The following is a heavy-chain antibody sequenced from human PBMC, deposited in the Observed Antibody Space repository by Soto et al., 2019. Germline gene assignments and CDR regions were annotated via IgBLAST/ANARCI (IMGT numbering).Heavy chain of an antibody. Sequence: SDTLSLTCTVSGGSISSYYWSWIRQPAGKGLEWIGRIYTSGSTNYNPPLKSRVTMSVDTSKNQFSLKLSSVTAADTAVYYCERDATRTFGYYDFWSGYFHYGMDVWGQGTTVTVS. CDR1: GGSISSYY. J-gene: IGHJ6*02. D-gene: IGHD3-3*01. V-gene: IGHV4-4*07. CDR3: ERDATRTFGYYDFWSGYFHYGMDV. CDR2: IYTSGST.